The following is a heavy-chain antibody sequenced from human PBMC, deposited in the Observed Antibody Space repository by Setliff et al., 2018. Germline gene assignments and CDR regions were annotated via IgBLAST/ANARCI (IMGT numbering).Heavy chain of an antibody. D-gene: IGHD3-16*01. CDR2: ISGSGDTT. Sequence: GGSLRLSCRASGFTFSDFAMNWVRQAPGQGLEWVASISGSGDTTYYADSVKGRFTLSRDNSENALFLQLNSLRAEDTAVYYCARDLGAIFRYGLDVWGQGTTVTVSS. CDR3: ARDLGAIFRYGLDV. J-gene: IGHJ6*02. CDR1: GFTFSDFA. V-gene: IGHV3-23*01.